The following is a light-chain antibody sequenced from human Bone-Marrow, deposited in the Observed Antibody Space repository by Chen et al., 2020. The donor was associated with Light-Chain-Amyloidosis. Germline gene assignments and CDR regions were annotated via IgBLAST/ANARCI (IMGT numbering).Light chain of an antibody. Sequence: QFALPQPSSVSGSPGQSITISCPVTSSDVGGYKYFSWYQQHPGKAPKLTIYEFSNRPSGISNRFSGSKSGNTASLTISGLQAEDEADYYCSSYTGRSTYVFGTGTKVTVL. CDR1: SSDVGGYKY. CDR3: SSYTGRSTYV. V-gene: IGLV2-14*01. CDR2: EFS. J-gene: IGLJ1*01.